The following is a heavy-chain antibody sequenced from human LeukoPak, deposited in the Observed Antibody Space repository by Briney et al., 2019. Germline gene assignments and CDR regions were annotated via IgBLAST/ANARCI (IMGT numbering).Heavy chain of an antibody. D-gene: IGHD4-11*01. V-gene: IGHV3-23*05. Sequence: PGGSLRLSCVASGCTFSDYAMNWVRQAPGKGLEWVSTFKTKYSQVYYAESVRGRFTISTDNSEKTVYLQMNSLRAEDTALYYCARSVPDYTRFDYWGQGALVTVSS. CDR1: GCTFSDYA. CDR3: ARSVPDYTRFDY. J-gene: IGHJ4*02. CDR2: FKTKYSQV.